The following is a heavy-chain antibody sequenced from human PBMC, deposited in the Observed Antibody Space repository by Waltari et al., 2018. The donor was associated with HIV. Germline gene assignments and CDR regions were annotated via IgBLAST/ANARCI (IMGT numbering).Heavy chain of an antibody. CDR3: ARESAVYKYYRYCSDYDCYSRWFDP. CDR2: MSTSGSS. J-gene: IGHJ5*02. D-gene: IGHD2-15*01. Sequence: QVQLQESGPRLVKSSETLSLTCNVSGASITTGNYFWTWIRQPAGKGPEWIGRMSTSGSSKYNPSLKTRVTIALDKSNKQFSLKLTSVTAADTAVYYCARESAVYKYYRYCSDYDCYSRWFDPWGQGTLVTVSS. CDR1: GASITTGNYF. V-gene: IGHV4-61*02.